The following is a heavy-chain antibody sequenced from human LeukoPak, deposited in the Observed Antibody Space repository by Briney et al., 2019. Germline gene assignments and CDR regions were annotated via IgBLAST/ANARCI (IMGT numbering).Heavy chain of an antibody. J-gene: IGHJ4*02. CDR2: ISSSSSYI. Sequence: GGSLRLSCAASGFTFSSYSMNWVRQAPGKGLEWVSSISSSSSYIYYADSVKGRFTISRDNAKNSLYLQMNSLRAEDTAVYYCARSTQSGYDSDYWGQGTLVTVSS. CDR1: GFTFSSYS. CDR3: ARSTQSGYDSDY. D-gene: IGHD5-12*01. V-gene: IGHV3-21*01.